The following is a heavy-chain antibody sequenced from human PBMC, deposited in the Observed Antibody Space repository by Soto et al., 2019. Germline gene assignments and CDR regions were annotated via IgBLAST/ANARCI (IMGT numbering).Heavy chain of an antibody. CDR1: GFRFSNYR. CDR3: ARDSGYDYTGYSDY. J-gene: IGHJ4*02. CDR2: ISDSGSYI. D-gene: IGHD5-12*01. V-gene: IGHV3-21*06. Sequence: GGSLRLSCRASGFRFSNYRMNWVRQAPGKGLEWVSSISDSGSYINYADSVKGRFAISRDNVKNVLYLQMNSLRAEDTAFYYCARDSGYDYTGYSDYWGQGTQVTVSS.